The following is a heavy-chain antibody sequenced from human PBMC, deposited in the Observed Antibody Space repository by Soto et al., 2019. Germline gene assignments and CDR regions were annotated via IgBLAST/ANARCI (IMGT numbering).Heavy chain of an antibody. D-gene: IGHD3-22*01. CDR1: GFTFGRYA. V-gene: IGHV3-30*18. Sequence: LRLSCVAPGFTFGRYAMHWVRQPPGRGLEWVAVISYTGANTYYVGSVRGRFTISRDNSKNTLYLQMNSLRAEDTAMYYCAKHMDDSGYFYVEGADHWGQGTLVTVSS. J-gene: IGHJ4*02. CDR3: AKHMDDSGYFYVEGADH. CDR2: ISYTGANT.